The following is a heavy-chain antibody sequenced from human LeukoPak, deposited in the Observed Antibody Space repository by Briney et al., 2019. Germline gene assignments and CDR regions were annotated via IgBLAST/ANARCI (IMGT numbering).Heavy chain of an antibody. CDR2: IKQDGSEK. Sequence: GGSLRLSCAASGFTFSSYWMSWVRQAPGKGLEWVANIKQDGSEKYYVDSVKGRFTISRDNAKNSLYLQMNSLRAEDTAVYYCASAETYYYDSSGYYYDYWGRGTLVTVSS. CDR3: ASAETYYYDSSGYYYDY. V-gene: IGHV3-7*01. D-gene: IGHD3-22*01. J-gene: IGHJ4*02. CDR1: GFTFSSYW.